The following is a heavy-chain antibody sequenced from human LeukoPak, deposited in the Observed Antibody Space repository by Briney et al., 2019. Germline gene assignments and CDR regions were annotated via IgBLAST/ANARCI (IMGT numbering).Heavy chain of an antibody. CDR1: GYTLTELS. V-gene: IGHV1-24*01. D-gene: IGHD1-26*01. Sequence: ASVKVSCKVSGYTLTELSMHWVRQAPGKGLEWMGGFDPEDGETIYAQKFQGRVTMTEDTSTDTAYMELSSLRSEDTAVYYCATHSGSYYYYYYMDVWGKGTTVTVSS. J-gene: IGHJ6*03. CDR2: FDPEDGET. CDR3: ATHSGSYYYYYYMDV.